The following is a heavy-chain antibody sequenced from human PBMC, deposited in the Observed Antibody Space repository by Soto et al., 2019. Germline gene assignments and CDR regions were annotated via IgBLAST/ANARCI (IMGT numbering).Heavy chain of an antibody. V-gene: IGHV3-33*03. CDR2: IWYDGIKK. CDR3: AKGPDGSGYYHNWFDS. D-gene: IGHD3-22*01. CDR1: GFTFSSYG. Sequence: GGSLRLSCAASGFTFSSYGMHWVRQAPGKGLEWVAVIWYDGIKKHYADSVKGRFTISRDRSKNRLSLQMNSLRVEDTAVYYCAKGPDGSGYYHNWFDSWGQGTLVTGSS. J-gene: IGHJ5*01.